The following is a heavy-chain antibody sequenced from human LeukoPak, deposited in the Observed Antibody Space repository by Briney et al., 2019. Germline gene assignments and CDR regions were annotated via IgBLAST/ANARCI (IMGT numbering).Heavy chain of an antibody. D-gene: IGHD1-26*01. CDR1: GYSLTELS. Sequence: ASVKVSCKVSGYSLTELSMRWVRQAPGKGPEWMGGFTLEDGDTIYARKFQGRVTMTEDASTDTAYMDLSSLRSEDTAVYFCVAANPGGLADYWGQGTLVTVSS. J-gene: IGHJ4*02. V-gene: IGHV1-24*01. CDR2: FTLEDGDT. CDR3: VAANPGGLADY.